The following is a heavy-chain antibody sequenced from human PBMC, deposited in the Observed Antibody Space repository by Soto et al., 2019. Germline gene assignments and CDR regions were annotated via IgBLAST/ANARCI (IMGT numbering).Heavy chain of an antibody. CDR1: GDSVSSGSYY. CDR3: ARGDAEYYGNYGYFDY. D-gene: IGHD4-17*01. CDR2: IYYSGST. J-gene: IGHJ4*02. Sequence: PSETLSLTCTVSGDSVSSGSYYWSWIRPPPGKGLEWIGYIYYSGSTNYNPSLKSRVTISVDASKNQFSLKLSSVTAADTAVYYCARGDAEYYGNYGYFDYWGQGTLVTVSS. V-gene: IGHV4-61*01.